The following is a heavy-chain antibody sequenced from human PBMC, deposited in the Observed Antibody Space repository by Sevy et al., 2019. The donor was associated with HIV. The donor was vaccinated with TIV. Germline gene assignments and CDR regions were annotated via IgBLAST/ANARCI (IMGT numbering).Heavy chain of an antibody. CDR3: ARDGYNWIPFDR. V-gene: IGHV3-23*01. CDR2: ISGTGART. CDR1: GFTLNSYA. Sequence: GGSLRLSCVASGFTLNSYAMSWVRQAPGKGLEWISDISGTGARTNYADSVVGRFTISRDNSNNTLYLQMNSLRAEATAIYYCARDGYNWIPFDRWGQGTLVTVSS. J-gene: IGHJ5*02. D-gene: IGHD1-20*01.